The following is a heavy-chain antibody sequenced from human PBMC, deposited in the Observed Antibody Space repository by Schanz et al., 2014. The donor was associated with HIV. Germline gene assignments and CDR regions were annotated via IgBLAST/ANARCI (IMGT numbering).Heavy chain of an antibody. CDR1: GFTFSNYA. V-gene: IGHV3-30-3*01. Sequence: QVQPVESGGGVVQPGRSQRLSCAVSGFTFSNYAMHWVRQAPGKGLEWVAVISYDGSNKYYADSVKGRFTISRDNSKNTLYLQMSSLRVEDTAVYYCATAAVTDYSDNWGQGTLVTVSS. J-gene: IGHJ4*02. CDR3: ATAAVTDYSDN. CDR2: ISYDGSNK. D-gene: IGHD4-17*01.